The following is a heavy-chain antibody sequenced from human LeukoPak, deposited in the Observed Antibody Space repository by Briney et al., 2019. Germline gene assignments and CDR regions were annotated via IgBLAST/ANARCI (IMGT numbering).Heavy chain of an antibody. CDR2: ISAYNGNT. Sequence: ASVKVSCKASDYTSTSYGISWVRQAPGQGLEWMGWISAYNGNTNYAQKLQGRVTMTTDTSTSTAYMELRSLRSDDTAVYYCARVNDYVWGSYRYPQFDYWGQGTLVTVSS. D-gene: IGHD3-16*02. V-gene: IGHV1-18*04. CDR3: ARVNDYVWGSYRYPQFDY. J-gene: IGHJ4*02. CDR1: DYTSTSYG.